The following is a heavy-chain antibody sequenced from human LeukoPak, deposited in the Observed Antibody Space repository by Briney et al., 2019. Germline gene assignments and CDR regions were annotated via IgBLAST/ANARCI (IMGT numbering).Heavy chain of an antibody. CDR1: GGTFSRYS. J-gene: IGHJ4*02. V-gene: IGHV1-69*13. D-gene: IGHD4-23*01. Sequence: ASVKVSCKASGGTFSRYSTSWVRQAPGQGLEWMGGTNPIVGATYYAQKFQGRVTISRDESTSTANMELSSLRPDDTAVYYCARGRVMNDYGGNILEYWGQGTLVTVSS. CDR2: TNPIVGAT. CDR3: ARGRVMNDYGGNILEY.